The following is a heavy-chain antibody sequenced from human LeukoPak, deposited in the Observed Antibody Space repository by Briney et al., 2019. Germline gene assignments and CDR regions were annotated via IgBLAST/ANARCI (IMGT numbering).Heavy chain of an antibody. J-gene: IGHJ4*02. CDR1: GYTFTGYY. V-gene: IGHV1-2*02. D-gene: IGHD6-13*01. CDR3: ARGKEAAAGY. CDR2: INPNSSGT. Sequence: ASVKVSCKSSGYTFTGYYMHWVRQAPGQGLEWMGWINPNSSGTDYAQKFQGRVTMTRNTSISTAYVELSSLRSEDTAVYYCARGKEAAAGYWGQGTLVTVSS.